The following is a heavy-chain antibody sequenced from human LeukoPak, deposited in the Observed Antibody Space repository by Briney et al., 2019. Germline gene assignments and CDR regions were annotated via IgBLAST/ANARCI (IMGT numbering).Heavy chain of an antibody. D-gene: IGHD3-22*01. CDR2: ISSGGHI. J-gene: IGHJ4*02. V-gene: IGHV3-21*01. CDR3: ARDQDGGKYYYESSGYSH. CDR1: GFTFSSYG. Sequence: GGSLRLSCAASGFTFSSYGLDWVRQAPGKGLEWVSTISSGGHIYYEDSVKGRFTISRDNAKNSLYLQMNSLRAEDTAVYYCARDQDGGKYYYESSGYSHWGQGILVTVSS.